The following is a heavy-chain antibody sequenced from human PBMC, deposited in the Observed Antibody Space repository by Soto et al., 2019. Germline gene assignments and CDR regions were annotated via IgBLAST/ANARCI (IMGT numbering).Heavy chain of an antibody. Sequence: PSETLSLTCAVYGGSFSGYYWSWIRQPPGKGLEWIGEINHSGSTNYNPSLKSRVTISVDTSKNQFSLKLSSVTAADTAVYYCARLVRGVIVYYYYGMDVWGQGTTVT. CDR2: INHSGST. D-gene: IGHD3-10*01. CDR3: ARLVRGVIVYYYYGMDV. CDR1: GGSFSGYY. V-gene: IGHV4-34*01. J-gene: IGHJ6*02.